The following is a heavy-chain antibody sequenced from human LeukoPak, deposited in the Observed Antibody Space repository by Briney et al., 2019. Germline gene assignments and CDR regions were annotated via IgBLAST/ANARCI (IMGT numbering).Heavy chain of an antibody. J-gene: IGHJ4*02. Sequence: ASVKVSCKASGYTFPSYFMHWVRQAPGQRLEWMGWINAGNGNTKFSQKFQGRVTITRDTSASIAYMELSSLRSEDTAVYYCGRSGGYTGYEMVDYWGRGTLVTVSS. CDR2: INAGNGNT. V-gene: IGHV1-3*01. D-gene: IGHD5-12*01. CDR1: GYTFPSYF. CDR3: GRSGGYTGYEMVDY.